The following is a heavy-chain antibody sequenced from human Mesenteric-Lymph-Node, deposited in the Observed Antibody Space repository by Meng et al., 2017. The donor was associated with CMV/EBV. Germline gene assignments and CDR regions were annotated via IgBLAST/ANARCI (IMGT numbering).Heavy chain of an antibody. CDR3: ARVFEYSSSSSNFDY. J-gene: IGHJ4*02. V-gene: IGHV3-20*01. D-gene: IGHD6-13*01. Sequence: GGSLRLSCAVYGGSFSGYSWSWIRQPPGKGLEWVSGINWNGGSTGYADSVKGRFTISRDNAKNSLYLQMNSLRAEDTALYHCARVFEYSSSSSNFDYWGQGTLVTVSS. CDR2: INWNGGST. CDR1: GGSFSGYS.